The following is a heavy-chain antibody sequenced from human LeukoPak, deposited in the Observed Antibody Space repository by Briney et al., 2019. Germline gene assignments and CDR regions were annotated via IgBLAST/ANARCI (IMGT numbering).Heavy chain of an antibody. CDR3: AKYSGITDAFDI. J-gene: IGHJ3*02. V-gene: IGHV4-59*01. Sequence: PSETLSLTCTVSGGSISSYYWSWIRQPPGKGLEWIGYIYYSGSTNYNPSLKSRVTISVDTSKNQFSLKLSSVTAADTAVYYCAKYSGITDAFDIWGQGTMVTVSS. CDR2: IYYSGST. D-gene: IGHD1-26*01. CDR1: GGSISSYY.